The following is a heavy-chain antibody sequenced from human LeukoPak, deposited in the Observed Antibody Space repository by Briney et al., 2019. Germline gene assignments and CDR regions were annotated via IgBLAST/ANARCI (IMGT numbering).Heavy chain of an antibody. CDR3: AREAGRSGSYDWFDP. Sequence: GGSLRLSCAASGFTFSSYEMNWVRQAPGKGLEWVSYISSSGSTIYYADSVKGRFTISRDNSKNTLYLQMNSLRAEDTAVYYCAREAGRSGSYDWFDPWGQGTLVTVSS. J-gene: IGHJ5*02. CDR1: GFTFSSYE. V-gene: IGHV3-48*03. CDR2: ISSSGSTI. D-gene: IGHD1-26*01.